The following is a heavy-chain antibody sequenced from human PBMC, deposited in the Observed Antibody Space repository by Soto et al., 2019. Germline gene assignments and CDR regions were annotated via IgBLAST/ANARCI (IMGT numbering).Heavy chain of an antibody. J-gene: IGHJ4*02. V-gene: IGHV2-5*04. CDR2: IYWDDDE. CDR1: EFSLTTSAVG. Sequence: QITLKESGPPPVKPTQTLTLTCTFSEFSLTTSAVGVGWVRQPPGKALEWLALIYWDDDERYSPSLKSRLTITKDTSKNQVVLTMTNMDPVDTGTYYCVYKPPVDGGGYSYWGQGTLVTVSS. D-gene: IGHD3-22*01. CDR3: VYKPPVDGGGYSY.